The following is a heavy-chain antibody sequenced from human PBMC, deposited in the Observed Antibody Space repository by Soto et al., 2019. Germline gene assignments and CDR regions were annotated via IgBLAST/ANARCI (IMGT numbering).Heavy chain of an antibody. Sequence: PSQTLSLTCAISGDSVSINIAAWNWIRQSPSRGLEWLGRTYYRSKWYNDYAVSVKSRITINPDISKNQFSLQLNSVTPEDTAVYYCARTRNYYASGSPHFDYWGQGTLVTVSS. CDR1: GDSVSINIAA. D-gene: IGHD3-10*01. J-gene: IGHJ4*02. CDR2: TYYRSKWYN. V-gene: IGHV6-1*01. CDR3: ARTRNYYASGSPHFDY.